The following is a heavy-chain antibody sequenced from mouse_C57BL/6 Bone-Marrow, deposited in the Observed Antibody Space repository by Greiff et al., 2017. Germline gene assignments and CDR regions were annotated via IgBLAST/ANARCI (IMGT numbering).Heavy chain of an antibody. Sequence: QVQLQQSGAELVKPGASVKLSCKASGYTFTEYTIHWVKQRSGQGLEWIGCFYPGSGSIKYNEKLKDKATLTADKSYSTVYMELSRLTSEDSAVYFGARRGFTTVVAPFAYWGQGSLGTVSA. J-gene: IGHJ3*01. CDR2: FYPGSGSI. CDR1: GYTFTEYT. CDR3: ARRGFTTVVAPFAY. V-gene: IGHV1-62-2*01. D-gene: IGHD1-1*01.